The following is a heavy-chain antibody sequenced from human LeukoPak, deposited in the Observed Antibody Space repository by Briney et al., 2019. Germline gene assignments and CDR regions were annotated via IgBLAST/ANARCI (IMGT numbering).Heavy chain of an antibody. D-gene: IGHD2-2*01. CDR1: GYTFTGYY. Sequence: ASVKVSCKASGYTFTGYYMHWVRQAPGQGLEWMGWINPNSGGTNHAQKFQGRVTMTRDTSISTAYMELSRLRSDDTAVYYCARVPRYCSSTSCWNFDCWGQGTLVTVSS. J-gene: IGHJ4*02. CDR3: ARVPRYCSSTSCWNFDC. V-gene: IGHV1-2*02. CDR2: INPNSGGT.